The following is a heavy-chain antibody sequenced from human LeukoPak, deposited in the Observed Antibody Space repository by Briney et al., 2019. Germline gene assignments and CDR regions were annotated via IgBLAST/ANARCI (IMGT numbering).Heavy chain of an antibody. CDR1: GFTFSSYE. D-gene: IGHD3-22*01. V-gene: IGHV3-48*03. CDR3: ARDYYYDGSDYYGAAFDI. J-gene: IGHJ3*02. CDR2: ISSSGSTR. Sequence: GGSLRLSCAASGFTFSSYEMNWVRQAPGKGLEWVSYISSSGSTRYYADSVKGRFTISRDNAKNSLYLQMNSLRAEDTAVYYCARDYYYDGSDYYGAAFDIWGQGTMVTVSS.